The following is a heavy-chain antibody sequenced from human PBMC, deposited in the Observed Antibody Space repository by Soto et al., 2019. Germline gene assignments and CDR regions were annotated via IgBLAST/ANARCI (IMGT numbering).Heavy chain of an antibody. Sequence: SETLSLTCAVYGGSFSGYYWSWIRQPPGKGLEWIGEINHSGSTNYNPSLKSRVTMSVDTSKNQFSLKLSSVTAADTAVYYCARGQRGYCSSTSCSNWFDPWGHGTLVTVSS. D-gene: IGHD2-2*01. V-gene: IGHV4-34*01. CDR2: INHSGST. J-gene: IGHJ5*02. CDR1: GGSFSGYY. CDR3: ARGQRGYCSSTSCSNWFDP.